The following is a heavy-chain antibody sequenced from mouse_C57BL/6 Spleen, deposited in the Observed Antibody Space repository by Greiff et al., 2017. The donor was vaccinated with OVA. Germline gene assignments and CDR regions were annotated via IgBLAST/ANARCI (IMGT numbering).Heavy chain of an antibody. Sequence: EVQRVESGGGLVQPGESLKLSCESNEYEFPSHDMSWVRKTPEKRLELVAAINRDGGSTYYPDTMERRFIITRDNTKKTPYLQMRSLRSEDAALYYCARQDGYLWCAYWGQGTLVTVSA. V-gene: IGHV5-2*01. D-gene: IGHD2-3*01. CDR2: INRDGGST. CDR1: EYEFPSHD. CDR3: ARQDGYLWCAY. J-gene: IGHJ3*01.